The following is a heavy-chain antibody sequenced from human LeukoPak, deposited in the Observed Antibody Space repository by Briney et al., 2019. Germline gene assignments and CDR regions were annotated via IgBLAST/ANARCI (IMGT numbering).Heavy chain of an antibody. V-gene: IGHV1-69*01. J-gene: IGHJ4*02. Sequence: SVKVSCKASGGTFSSYAISWVRQAPGQGLEWMGGIIPIFGTANYAQKFQGRVTITADESTSTAYMELSSLRSEDTAVYYCARLTFLEWSHDYWGQGTLVTVSS. D-gene: IGHD3-3*02. CDR3: ARLTFLEWSHDY. CDR1: GGTFSSYA. CDR2: IIPIFGTA.